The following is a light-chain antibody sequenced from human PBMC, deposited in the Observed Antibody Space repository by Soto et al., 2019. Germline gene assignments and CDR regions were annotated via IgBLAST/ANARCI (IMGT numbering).Light chain of an antibody. CDR2: AAS. J-gene: IGKJ3*01. CDR1: QSISSY. CDR3: QQSHSIPFT. Sequence: IQMTQSPSSLSASVGDRVTITCRASQSISSYLNWYQQKPGKAPKLLIYAASSLQSGVPSRFSGSGSGTDFTLTISSLQPEDFATYYCQQSHSIPFTFGPGTKVDIK. V-gene: IGKV1-39*01.